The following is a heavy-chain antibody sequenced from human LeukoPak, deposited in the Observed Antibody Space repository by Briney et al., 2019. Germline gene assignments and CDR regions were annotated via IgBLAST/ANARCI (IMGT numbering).Heavy chain of an antibody. Sequence: PGGSLRLSCAASGFTFSSYAMHWVRQAPGKGLEWVAVISYDGSNKYYADSVKGRFTISRDNSKDTLYLQRNSLRAEDTAVYYCATVLEMSSTPAYFDYWGQGTLVTVSS. CDR2: ISYDGSNK. D-gene: IGHD5-24*01. J-gene: IGHJ4*02. V-gene: IGHV3-30-3*01. CDR3: ATVLEMSSTPAYFDY. CDR1: GFTFSSYA.